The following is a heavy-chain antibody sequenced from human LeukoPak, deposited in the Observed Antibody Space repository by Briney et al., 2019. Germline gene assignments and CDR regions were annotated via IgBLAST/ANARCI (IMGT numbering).Heavy chain of an antibody. Sequence: GRSLRLSCAASGFTVNNNYMSCVRAAPGEGLGWVSVNYSGGNTYYADSVKGRLPISRGNSKNTLYLQMNSVRAEDTAVYYCARYRIDYGDPGVFYYWGQGTLVTVSS. V-gene: IGHV3-53*01. CDR1: GFTVNNNY. J-gene: IGHJ4*02. D-gene: IGHD4-17*01. CDR3: ARYRIDYGDPGVFYY. CDR2: NYSGGNT.